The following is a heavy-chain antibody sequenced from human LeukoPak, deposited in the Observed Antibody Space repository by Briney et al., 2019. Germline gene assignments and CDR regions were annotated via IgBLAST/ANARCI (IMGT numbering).Heavy chain of an antibody. D-gene: IGHD1-26*01. V-gene: IGHV3-11*03. J-gene: IGHJ4*02. CDR3: ASGGIYYGAAFDF. CDR2: ISGSGHDI. CDR1: GFTFSDSY. Sequence: GGSLRLSCAASGFTFSDSYMTWVRQAPGKGVEWVAYISGSGHDINYSESAKGRFTISRDNAKNSLYLQMNSLRAEDTALYYCASGGIYYGAAFDFWGQGSLVTVSS.